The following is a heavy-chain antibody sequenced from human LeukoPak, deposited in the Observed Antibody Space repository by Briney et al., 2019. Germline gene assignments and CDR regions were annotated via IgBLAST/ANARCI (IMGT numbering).Heavy chain of an antibody. CDR3: AKDPTMIVVVIPDY. CDR1: GFTFSSYA. V-gene: IGHV3-23*01. Sequence: GGSLGLSCAASGFTFSSYAMSWVRQAPGKGLEWVSAISGSGGSTYYADSVKGRFTISRDNSKNTLYLQMNSLRAEDTAVYYCAKDPTMIVVVIPDYWGQGTLVTVSS. J-gene: IGHJ4*02. D-gene: IGHD3-22*01. CDR2: ISGSGGST.